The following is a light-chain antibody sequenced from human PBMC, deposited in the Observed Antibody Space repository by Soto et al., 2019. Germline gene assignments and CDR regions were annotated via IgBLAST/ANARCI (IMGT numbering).Light chain of an antibody. J-gene: IGLJ3*02. CDR2: SIN. Sequence: QSVLTQPPSASGTPGQTVTISCSGRYSNIGSNFVSWYQRLPGTAPKLLIYSINQRPSGVPDRFSGSKSGTSASLTISGLQSEDEADYFCSSWDDSLDGPVFGGGTQLTVL. CDR3: SSWDDSLDGPV. V-gene: IGLV1-44*01. CDR1: YSNIGSNF.